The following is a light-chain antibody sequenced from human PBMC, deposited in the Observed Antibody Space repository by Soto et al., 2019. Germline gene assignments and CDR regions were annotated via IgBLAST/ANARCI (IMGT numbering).Light chain of an antibody. J-gene: IGLJ7*01. CDR2: DNT. V-gene: IGLV1-40*01. CDR3: QSYANSLREV. Sequence: QSVLTQPPSVSGAPGQRVTISCTGSSSNIGAGHYVQWYQQLPGTAPKLLIYDNTIRPSGVPDRFSGSKSGTSASLAITGLQAEDEADYYCQSYANSLREVFGGGTQLTVL. CDR1: SSNIGAGHY.